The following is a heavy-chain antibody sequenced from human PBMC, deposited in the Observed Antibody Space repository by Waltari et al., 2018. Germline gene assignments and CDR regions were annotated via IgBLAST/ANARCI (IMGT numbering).Heavy chain of an antibody. J-gene: IGHJ6*02. CDR1: GGTFSSYA. V-gene: IGHV1-69*10. Sequence: QVQLVQSGAEVKKPGSSVKVSCKASGGTFSSYAISWVRQAPGQGLEWMGGIIPILGRANDAQKFQGRVTITADKSTSTAYMELSSLRSEDTAVYYCARGTYYDFYYGMDVWGQGTTVTVSS. D-gene: IGHD3-10*01. CDR2: IIPILGRA. CDR3: ARGTYYDFYYGMDV.